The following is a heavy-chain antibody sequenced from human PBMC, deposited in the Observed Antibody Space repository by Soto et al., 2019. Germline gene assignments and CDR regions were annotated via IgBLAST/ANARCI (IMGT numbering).Heavy chain of an antibody. CDR1: GGSFSGYY. CDR2: INHSGST. CDR3: ATEPAAVYSNYTRYYYYMDF. Sequence: SETLSLTCAVYGGSFSGYYWSWIRQPPGKGLEWIGEINHSGSTNYNPSLKSRVTISVDTSKNQFSLKLSSVTAADTAVYYCATEPAAVYSNYTRYYYYMDFWGKGTTVTVSS. J-gene: IGHJ6*03. V-gene: IGHV4-34*01. D-gene: IGHD4-4*01.